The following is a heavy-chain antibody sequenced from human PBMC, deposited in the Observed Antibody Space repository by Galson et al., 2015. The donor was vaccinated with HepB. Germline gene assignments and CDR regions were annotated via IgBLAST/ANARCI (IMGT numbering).Heavy chain of an antibody. CDR3: ARDGRVNSGWYGWFDP. CDR2: ISSSSNYI. V-gene: IGHV3-21*01. CDR1: GFTFSSYS. D-gene: IGHD6-19*01. J-gene: IGHJ5*02. Sequence: SLRLSCAAFGFTFSSYSMNWVRQAPGKGLEWVSSISSSSNYIYYADSVKGRFTISRDNAKNSLYLQMNSLRAEDTAVYYCARDGRVNSGWYGWFDPWGQGTLVTVSS.